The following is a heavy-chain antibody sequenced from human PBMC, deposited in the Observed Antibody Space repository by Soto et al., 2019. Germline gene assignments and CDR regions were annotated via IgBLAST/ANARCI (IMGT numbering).Heavy chain of an antibody. CDR1: GDTVNNGDYF. J-gene: IGHJ5*02. CDR2: IYFTGST. Sequence: SETLSLTCTVSGDTVNNGDYFWSWIRQSPGKGLEWLGYIYFTGSTYYSPSLKSRLHISMDKSKNHFSLEMTSVTVADTAVYFCARGAVLDVVGVFKRELDPRGPGLLVTVST. D-gene: IGHD2-2*03. CDR3: ARGAVLDVVGVFKRELDP. V-gene: IGHV4-30-4*01.